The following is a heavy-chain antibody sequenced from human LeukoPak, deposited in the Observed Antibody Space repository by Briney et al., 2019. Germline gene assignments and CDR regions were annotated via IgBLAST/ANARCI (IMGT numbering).Heavy chain of an antibody. V-gene: IGHV4-59*01. CDR1: GGSISSYY. Sequence: SETLSLTCTVSGGSISSYYWSWIRQPPGKGLGWIGFIYYSGSTNYSPSLKSRVTISVDASKNQFSLKLTSVTAADTAVYYCARDRSYGFFDYWGQGTLVTVSS. CDR2: IYYSGST. CDR3: ARDRSYGFFDY. D-gene: IGHD5-18*01. J-gene: IGHJ4*02.